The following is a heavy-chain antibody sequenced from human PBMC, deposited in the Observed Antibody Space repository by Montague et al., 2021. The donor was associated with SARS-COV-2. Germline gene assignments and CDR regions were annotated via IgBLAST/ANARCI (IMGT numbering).Heavy chain of an antibody. V-gene: IGHV4-39*07. CDR2: ISYSGST. CDR1: GGSIRSSSHF. D-gene: IGHD3-10*01. Sequence: SETLSLTCTVSGGSIRSSSHFWGWFRQPPGQRLEWIGTISYSGSTYYSPSLKSRVIISADTSKNQFSLNLRSVTAADTAVYFRGLGRGFAVGNHYYYSYGLDVWGQGTTVTVSS. CDR3: GLGRGFAVGNHYYYSYGLDV. J-gene: IGHJ6*02.